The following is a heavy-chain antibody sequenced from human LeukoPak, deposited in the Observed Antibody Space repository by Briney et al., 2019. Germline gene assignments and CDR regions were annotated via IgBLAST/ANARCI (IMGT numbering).Heavy chain of an antibody. CDR3: AKKRGHPDAFDI. CDR2: IYYSGST. Sequence: PSETLSLTCTVSGGSISTSSYYWGWIRQPPGKGLECIGNIYYSGSTYYNPSLKSRVTISVDTSKNQFSLKLSSVTAADTAVYYCAKKRGHPDAFDIWGQGTMVTVSS. D-gene: IGHD3-10*01. CDR1: GGSISTSSYY. V-gene: IGHV4-39*07. J-gene: IGHJ3*02.